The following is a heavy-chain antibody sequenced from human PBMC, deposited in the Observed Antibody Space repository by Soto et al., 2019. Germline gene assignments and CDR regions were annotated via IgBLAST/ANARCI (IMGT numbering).Heavy chain of an antibody. V-gene: IGHV3-9*01. D-gene: IGHD3-16*01. CDR3: AKCWSNVGGALDY. Sequence: EVQLVESGGGLVQPGRSLRLSCAGSGFTFDDYAIHWVRQAPGKGLEWVSGISWNSGSIGYADSVKGRFTISRDNAKNSLYLQLNNLRPEDTALHYCAKCWSNVGGALDYWGQGTLVTVSS. CDR1: GFTFDDYA. CDR2: ISWNSGSI. J-gene: IGHJ4*02.